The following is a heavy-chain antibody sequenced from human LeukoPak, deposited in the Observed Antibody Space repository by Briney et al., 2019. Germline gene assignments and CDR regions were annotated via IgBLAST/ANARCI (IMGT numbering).Heavy chain of an antibody. J-gene: IGHJ6*02. D-gene: IGHD3-10*01. CDR3: ARRESDDGMDV. Sequence: GGSLRLSCAASGFTFSSYAMHWVRQAPDKGLEWVAVISYDGSNKYYADSVKGRFTISRDNSKNTLYLQMNSLRAEDTAVYYCARRESDDGMDVWGQGTTVTVSS. CDR2: ISYDGSNK. V-gene: IGHV3-30-3*01. CDR1: GFTFSSYA.